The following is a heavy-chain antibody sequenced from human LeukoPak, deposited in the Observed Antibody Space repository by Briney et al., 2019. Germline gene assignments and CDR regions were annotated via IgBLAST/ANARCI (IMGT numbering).Heavy chain of an antibody. J-gene: IGHJ4*02. CDR2: ISSSSSYI. Sequence: PGGSLRLSCAASGFTFSSYSMNWVRQAPGKGLEWVSSISSSSSYIYYADSVKGRFTISRDNSKNTLYLQMNSLRAEDTAVYYCAKDVDQYYYDSSGFFDYWGQGTLVTVSS. CDR3: AKDVDQYYYDSSGFFDY. V-gene: IGHV3-21*04. D-gene: IGHD3-22*01. CDR1: GFTFSSYS.